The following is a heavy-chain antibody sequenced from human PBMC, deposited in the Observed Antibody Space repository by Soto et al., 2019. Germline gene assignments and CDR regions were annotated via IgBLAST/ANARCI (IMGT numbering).Heavy chain of an antibody. J-gene: IGHJ4*02. CDR1: GGSFSGYY. Sequence: PSETLSLTCAVYGGSFSGYYWTWIRQPPGTGLEWIGEINHSGRTNYNPSLKSQVTKKEDTSKNQFSLKLSSETAADTAVYYCARAGYNIDYWGQGTLVTVSS. V-gene: IGHV4-34*01. CDR3: ARAGYNIDY. CDR2: INHSGRT. D-gene: IGHD5-12*01.